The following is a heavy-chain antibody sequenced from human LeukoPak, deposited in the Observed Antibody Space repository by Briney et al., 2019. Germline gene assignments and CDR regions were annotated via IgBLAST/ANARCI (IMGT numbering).Heavy chain of an antibody. D-gene: IGHD2-2*01. V-gene: IGHV1-2*02. J-gene: IGHJ5*02. CDR1: GYTFTGYY. Sequence: ASVKVSCKASGYTFTGYYMHWVRQAPGQGLEWMGWINPNSGGTNYAQKFQGRVTMTRDTSISTAYMELSRLRSDDTAVYYYARSRPVVPAAPTYNWFDPWGQGTLVTVSS. CDR3: ARSRPVVPAAPTYNWFDP. CDR2: INPNSGGT.